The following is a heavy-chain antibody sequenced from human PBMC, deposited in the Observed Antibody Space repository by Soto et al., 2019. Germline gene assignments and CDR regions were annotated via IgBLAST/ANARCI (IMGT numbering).Heavy chain of an antibody. CDR3: VVAAQPYYLDY. Sequence: VQLVQSGAEVKKPGASVKVSCKASGYTFTSYGISWVRQDPGQGLEWMGWISAYNGKTNYAQKLQGRVTMTTDTSTSTAYMELRSLRSDDSDVSYCVVAAQPYYLDYWGQGTLVTVSS. J-gene: IGHJ4*02. D-gene: IGHD2-15*01. CDR2: ISAYNGKT. CDR1: GYTFTSYG. V-gene: IGHV1-18*01.